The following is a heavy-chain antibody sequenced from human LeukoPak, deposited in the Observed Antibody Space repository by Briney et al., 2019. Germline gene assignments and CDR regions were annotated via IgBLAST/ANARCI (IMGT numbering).Heavy chain of an antibody. CDR3: ARSRDYGGNRNYFDY. Sequence: SETLSLTCTVSGGSISSYYWSWIRQPPEKGVEWIGYIYYSGSTNYNPSLKSRVTISVDTSKNQFSLKLSSVTAADTAVYYCARSRDYGGNRNYFDYWGQGTLVTVSS. CDR1: GGSISSYY. CDR2: IYYSGST. V-gene: IGHV4-59*01. D-gene: IGHD4-23*01. J-gene: IGHJ4*02.